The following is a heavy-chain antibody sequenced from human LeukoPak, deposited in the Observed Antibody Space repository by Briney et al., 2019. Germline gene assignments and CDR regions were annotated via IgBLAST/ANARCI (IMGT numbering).Heavy chain of an antibody. CDR3: ARDYSLGVDPAAGNYYYYMDV. CDR2: INTNTGNP. Sequence: ASVKVSCKTSGYIFSLYALNWVRQAPGQGLEWMGWINTNTGNPTYAQGFTGRFVFSLDTSVSTAYLQISSLKAEDTAVYYCARDYSLGVDPAAGNYYYYMDVWGKGTTVTVSS. D-gene: IGHD6-13*01. V-gene: IGHV7-4-1*02. CDR1: GYIFSLYA. J-gene: IGHJ6*03.